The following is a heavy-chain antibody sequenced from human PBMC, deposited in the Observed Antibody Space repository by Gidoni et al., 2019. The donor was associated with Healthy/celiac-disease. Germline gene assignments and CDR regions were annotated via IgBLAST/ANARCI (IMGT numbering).Heavy chain of an antibody. D-gene: IGHD3-10*01. CDR2: IYYSGST. V-gene: IGHV4-31*02. Sequence: GYYWSWIRQHPGKGLEWIGYIYYSGSTYYNPSLKSRVTISVDTSKNQFSLKLSSVTAADTAVYYCAPSHGSGYHFDYWGKGTLVTVSA. CDR3: APSHGSGYHFDY. J-gene: IGHJ4*02. CDR1: GYY.